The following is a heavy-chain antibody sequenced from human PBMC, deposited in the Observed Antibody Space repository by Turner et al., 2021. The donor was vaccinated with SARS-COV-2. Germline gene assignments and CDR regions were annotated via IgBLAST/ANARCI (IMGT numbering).Heavy chain of an antibody. CDR1: GITFSSHG. CDR2: IWNDGSQK. V-gene: IGHV3-33*01. J-gene: IGHJ3*02. D-gene: IGHD3-22*01. CDR3: ARLDDSGHWGAFDI. Sequence: QVQLVESGGGVVQPGRSLRLPCAASGITFSSHGMHWVRQAPGKGLEWVEVIWNDGSQKYYADSVKGRFTISRDNSKNMLYLQMNSLRAEDTAVYYCARLDDSGHWGAFDIWGQGTMVTVSS.